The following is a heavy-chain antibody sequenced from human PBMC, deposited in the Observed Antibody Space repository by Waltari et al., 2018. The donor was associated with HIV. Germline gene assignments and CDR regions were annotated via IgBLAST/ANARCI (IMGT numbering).Heavy chain of an antibody. V-gene: IGHV4-61*02. D-gene: IGHD2-15*01. J-gene: IGHJ6*02. CDR3: AREGCSGGSCYRYYYYYYGLDV. CDR1: GGSISSGTSY. Sequence: QVQLQESGPGLVKPSQTLSLTCPVSGGSISSGTSYWTWIRQPAGKGLEWIVRIDTTWTTNYNPSRKSRVTISVDTSNNQFSLKLTSVTVADTALYYCAREGCSGGSCYRYYYYYYGLDVWGQGTTVTVSS. CDR2: IDTTWTT.